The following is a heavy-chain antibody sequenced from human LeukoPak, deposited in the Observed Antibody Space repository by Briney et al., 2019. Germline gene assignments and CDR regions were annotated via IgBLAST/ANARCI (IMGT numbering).Heavy chain of an antibody. J-gene: IGHJ4*02. CDR1: GYTFSNYD. CDR2: MNPHNANT. D-gene: IGHD1-26*01. V-gene: IGHV1-8*03. CDR3: AREGDRSSDPGGSYPLDY. Sequence: GASVKVTCNTSGYTFSNYDINWVRQVTGQGLEWMGWMNPHNANTGYAQKFQGKVTITMNSSINTAYMELSSLRSEDTAVYFCAREGDRSSDPGGSYPLDYWGQGTLVSVSS.